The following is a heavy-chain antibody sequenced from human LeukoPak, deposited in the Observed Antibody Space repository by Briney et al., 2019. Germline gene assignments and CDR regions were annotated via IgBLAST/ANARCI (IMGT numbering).Heavy chain of an antibody. CDR2: IIPILGIA. CDR1: GGTFSSYA. CDR3: ARARLGIAAAGPRFDP. Sequence: GSSVKVSCKASGGTFSSYAISWVRQAPGQGLEWMGRIIPILGIANYAQKFQGRVTITADKSTSTAYMELSSLRSEDTAVYYCARARLGIAAAGPRFDPWGQGTLVTVSS. D-gene: IGHD6-13*01. J-gene: IGHJ5*02. V-gene: IGHV1-69*04.